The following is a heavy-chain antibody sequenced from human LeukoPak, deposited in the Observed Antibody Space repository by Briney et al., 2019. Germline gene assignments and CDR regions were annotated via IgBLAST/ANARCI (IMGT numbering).Heavy chain of an antibody. CDR2: ISAYNGNT. Sequence: ASVKVSCKASGYTFTSYGISWVRQAPGQGLEWMGWISAYNGNTNYAQKLQGRVTMTTDTSTSTAYMELRSLRSDDTAVYYCAAGYYYGSGSLPLDYWGQGTLVTVSS. CDR3: AAGYYYGSGSLPLDY. CDR1: GYTFTSYG. D-gene: IGHD3-10*01. V-gene: IGHV1-18*01. J-gene: IGHJ4*02.